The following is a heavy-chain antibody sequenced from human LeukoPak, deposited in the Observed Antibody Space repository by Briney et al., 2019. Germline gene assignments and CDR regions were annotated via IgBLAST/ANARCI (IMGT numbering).Heavy chain of an antibody. D-gene: IGHD3-22*01. CDR2: ISSSSSYI. CDR1: GFTFSSYS. Sequence: PGGSLRLSCAASGFTFSSYSMNWVRQAPGKGLEWVSSISSSSSYIYYADSVKGRFTISRDNAKNSLYLQMNSLRAEDTAVYYCARDPGDYYYDSPPGVDYWGQGTLVTVSS. CDR3: ARDPGDYYYDSPPGVDY. V-gene: IGHV3-21*01. J-gene: IGHJ4*02.